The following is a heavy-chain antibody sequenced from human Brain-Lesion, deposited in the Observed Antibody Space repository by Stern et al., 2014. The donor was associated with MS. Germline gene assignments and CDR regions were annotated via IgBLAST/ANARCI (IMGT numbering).Heavy chain of an antibody. CDR2: IYSSGRT. V-gene: IGHV4-61*02. Sequence: QLQLQESGPGLVKPSQTLSLTCTVSGGSISSGNYYWSWIRQPAGEGLEWIGRIYSSGRTPYNPPLKSRVTISAYTSPNQFSLRLSSVTAADTAVYYCARGNYDVLTDNGGHGFDIWGQGTMVTVSS. CDR1: GGSISSGNYY. CDR3: ARGNYDVLTDNGGHGFDI. J-gene: IGHJ3*02. D-gene: IGHD3-9*01.